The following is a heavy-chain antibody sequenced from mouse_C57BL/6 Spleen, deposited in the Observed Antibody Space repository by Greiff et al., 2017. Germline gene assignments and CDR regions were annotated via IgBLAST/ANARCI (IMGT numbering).Heavy chain of an antibody. J-gene: IGHJ2*01. CDR1: GYTFTSYW. CDR2: IDPSDSYT. CDR3: ARRTTVVGSFDY. Sequence: VKLQQPGAELVKPGASVKLSCKASGYTFTSYWMQWVKQRPGQGLEWIGEIDPSDSYTNYNQKFKGKATLTVDTSSSTAYMQLSSLTSEDSAVYYCARRTTVVGSFDYWGQGTTLTVSS. D-gene: IGHD1-1*01. V-gene: IGHV1-50*01.